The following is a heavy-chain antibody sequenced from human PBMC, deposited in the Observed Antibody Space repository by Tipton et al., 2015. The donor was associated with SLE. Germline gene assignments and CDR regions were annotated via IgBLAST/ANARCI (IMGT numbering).Heavy chain of an antibody. V-gene: IGHV3-23*01. CDR2: ISGSGGST. Sequence: GSLRLSCAASGFTFSSYAMSWVRQAPGKGLEWVSAISGSGGSTYYADSVKGRFTISRDNSKNTLYLQMNSLRAEDTAVYYCARSSGAPGDYFDYWGQGTLVTVSS. D-gene: IGHD3-10*01. CDR1: GFTFSSYA. CDR3: ARSSGAPGDYFDY. J-gene: IGHJ4*02.